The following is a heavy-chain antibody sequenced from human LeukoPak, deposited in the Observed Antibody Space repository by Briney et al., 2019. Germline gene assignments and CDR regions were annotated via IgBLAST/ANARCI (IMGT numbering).Heavy chain of an antibody. CDR1: GFTFSSYA. J-gene: IGHJ4*02. CDR2: ISGSGGST. D-gene: IGHD3-10*01. V-gene: IGHV3-23*01. CDR3: AKDTGKRYYGLFDY. Sequence: QPGGSLRLSCAASGFTFSSYAMSWVRQAPGKGLEWVSAISGSGGSTYYADSVKGRFTISRDNSKNTVYLQMNSLRAEDTAVYYCAKDTGKRYYGLFDYWGQGTLVTVSS.